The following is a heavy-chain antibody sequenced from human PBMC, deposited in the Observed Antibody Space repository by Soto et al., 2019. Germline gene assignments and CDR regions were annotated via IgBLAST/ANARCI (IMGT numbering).Heavy chain of an antibody. J-gene: IGHJ4*02. CDR1: GGSISSGGYY. V-gene: IGHV4-31*03. CDR2: IYYSGST. Sequence: KPSETLSLTCTVSGGSISSGGYYWSWIRQHPGKGLEWIGYIYYSGSTYYNPSLKSRVTISVDTSKNQFSLKLSSVTAADTAVYYCAGAYSRSWYYFDYWGQGTLVTVSS. CDR3: AGAYSRSWYYFDY. D-gene: IGHD6-13*01.